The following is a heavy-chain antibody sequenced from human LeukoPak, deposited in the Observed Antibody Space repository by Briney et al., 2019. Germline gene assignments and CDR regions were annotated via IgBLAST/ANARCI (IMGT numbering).Heavy chain of an antibody. CDR2: ISSGSSTI. V-gene: IGHV3-48*04. Sequence: GRSLRLSCAASGFTFSSYSMIWVRQAPGKGLEWVSYISSGSSTIYYTDSVKGRFTISRDNAKNSLYLQMNSLRAEDTAVYYCARSGYCSGGSCPGDHWGQGTLVTVSS. D-gene: IGHD2-15*01. J-gene: IGHJ5*02. CDR1: GFTFSSYS. CDR3: ARSGYCSGGSCPGDH.